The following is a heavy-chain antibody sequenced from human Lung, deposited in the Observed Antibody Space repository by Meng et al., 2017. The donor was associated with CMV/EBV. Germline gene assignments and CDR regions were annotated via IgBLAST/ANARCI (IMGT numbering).Heavy chain of an antibody. CDR1: GFSFSSYW. CDR3: ARDVMGWFDP. J-gene: IGHJ5*02. V-gene: IGHV3-74*01. Sequence: VRVVESGGGLVRPGGSVRLSCVASGFSFSSYWMHWVRQSPGKGLVWVARINSGGTTTTYADSVKGRFTISRDNAKNTLYLQMNSLRGEDTAVYYCARDVMGWFDPWGQGALVTVSS. D-gene: IGHD2-8*01. CDR2: INSGGTTT.